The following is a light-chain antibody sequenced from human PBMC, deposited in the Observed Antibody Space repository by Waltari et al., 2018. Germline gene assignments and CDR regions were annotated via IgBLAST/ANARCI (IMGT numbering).Light chain of an antibody. V-gene: IGKV3-20*01. CDR3: QQYDSSPST. CDR1: QSFSSSY. Sequence: IVLTQSPGTLSLSPGESATLSCRTSQSFSSSYLAWYQQKPGQAPSLLIHDVSDRATGIPDRFSGSGSGTDFTLTISRVEPEDFAVYYCQQYDSSPSTFGQGTRLEIK. CDR2: DVS. J-gene: IGKJ5*01.